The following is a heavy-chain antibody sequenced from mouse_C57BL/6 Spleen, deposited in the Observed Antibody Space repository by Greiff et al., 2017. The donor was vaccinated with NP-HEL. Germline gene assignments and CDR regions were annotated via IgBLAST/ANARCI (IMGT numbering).Heavy chain of an antibody. D-gene: IGHD1-1*01. CDR3: ATTTGPFAY. J-gene: IGHJ3*01. V-gene: IGHV3-6*01. CDR1: GYSITSGYY. Sequence: EVKLVESGPGLVKPSQSLSLTCSVTGYSITSGYYWNWIRQFPGNQLEWMGYISYDGSNNYNPSLKNRISITRDTSKNQFFLKLNSVTTEDTATYYWATTTGPFAYWGQGTLVTVSA. CDR2: ISYDGSN.